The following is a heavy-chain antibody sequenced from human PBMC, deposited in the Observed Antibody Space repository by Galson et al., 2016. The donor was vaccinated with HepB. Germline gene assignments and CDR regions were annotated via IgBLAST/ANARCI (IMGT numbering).Heavy chain of an antibody. CDR1: GGSINTGGYY. V-gene: IGHV4-61*08. D-gene: IGHD3-10*01. CDR3: AKVQGDSMVGGHNYFFDY. CDR2: MYSNGNTNYNNT. J-gene: IGHJ4*02. Sequence: SETLSLTCTVSGGSINTGGYYWNWIRQHPGKTLEWLGYMYSNGNTNYNNTNYNPSLNSRATITADKSTNIAYLELNSLTSEDTAVYYCAKVQGDSMVGGHNYFFDYWGQGTLVTVSS.